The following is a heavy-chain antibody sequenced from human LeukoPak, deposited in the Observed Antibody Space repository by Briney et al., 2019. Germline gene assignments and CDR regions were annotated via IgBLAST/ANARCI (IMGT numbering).Heavy chain of an antibody. CDR3: ATDRDNSDWQKRFDS. J-gene: IGHJ4*02. CDR2: INQDASEI. Sequence: GGSLRLSCAASGFAFSTYWMNWYRQAPGKGLEWVGNINQDASEINYVDSVRGRFTISRDNAKNSLHLQMNSLRAEDTAVYYCATDRDNSDWQKRFDSWGQGTLVTVSS. CDR1: GFAFSTYW. D-gene: IGHD2-21*02. V-gene: IGHV3-7*01.